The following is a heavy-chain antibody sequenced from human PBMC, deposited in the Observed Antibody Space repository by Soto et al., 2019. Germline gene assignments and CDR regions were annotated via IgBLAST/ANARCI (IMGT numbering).Heavy chain of an antibody. CDR3: ASDVTVPTFSGWFDP. Sequence: SVKVSCKASGGTFSSYAISWVRQAPGQGLEWMGGIIPIFGTANYAQRFQGRVTITADESTSTAYMELSSLRSEDTAVYYCASDVTVPTFSGWFDPSGQATLVTVSS. J-gene: IGHJ5*02. CDR2: IIPIFGTA. CDR1: GGTFSSYA. V-gene: IGHV1-69*13. D-gene: IGHD4-4*01.